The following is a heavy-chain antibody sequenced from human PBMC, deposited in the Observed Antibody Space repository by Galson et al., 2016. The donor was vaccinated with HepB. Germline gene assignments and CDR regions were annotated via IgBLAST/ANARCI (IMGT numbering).Heavy chain of an antibody. D-gene: IGHD1-26*01. V-gene: IGHV4-4*02. J-gene: IGHJ4*02. CDR1: GGSISSSHW. CDR2: INEDGDT. CDR3: ARIRVVGARTRPGGLDY. Sequence: SETLSLTCAVSGGSISSSHWWSWVRQPPGGGLEWLGDINEDGDTHYNPSLKSRLTISVDKSKHQFSLNLTSVSAADTAVYYCARIRVVGARTRPGGLDYWVQGTLVTVSS.